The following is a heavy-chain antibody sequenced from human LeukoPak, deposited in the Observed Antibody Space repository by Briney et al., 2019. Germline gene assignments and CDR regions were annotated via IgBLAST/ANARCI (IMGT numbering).Heavy chain of an antibody. CDR3: ARADSGSYGYFDY. J-gene: IGHJ4*02. D-gene: IGHD1-26*01. Sequence: ASVKVSCKASGYTFTGYYMHWVRQAPGQGLEWMGWINPNSGGTNYAQKFQGRVTMTRDTSISTAYMELSRLRSDDTAVYYCARADSGSYGYFDYWGQGTLVTVSS. CDR1: GYTFTGYY. CDR2: INPNSGGT. V-gene: IGHV1-2*02.